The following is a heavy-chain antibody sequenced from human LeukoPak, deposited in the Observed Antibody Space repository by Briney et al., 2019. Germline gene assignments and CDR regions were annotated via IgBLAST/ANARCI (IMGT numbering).Heavy chain of an antibody. Sequence: GGSLRLSCAASGFSFSSYEMNWVRQAPGKGLEWISYITSSGATKYSADSVKGRFTISRDNAKNSLYLQMTSLRVEDTAFYYCVRESRSDWCVGYFDYWGRGTLVTVSS. CDR2: ITSSGATK. J-gene: IGHJ4*02. D-gene: IGHD6-19*01. V-gene: IGHV3-48*03. CDR1: GFSFSSYE. CDR3: VRESRSDWCVGYFDY.